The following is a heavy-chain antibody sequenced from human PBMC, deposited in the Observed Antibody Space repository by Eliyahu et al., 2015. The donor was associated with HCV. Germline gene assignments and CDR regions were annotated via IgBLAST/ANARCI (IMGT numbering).Heavy chain of an antibody. V-gene: IGHV3-23*01. CDR1: GFPFXSYA. CDR2: IXGXGGST. CDR3: AKGGGDFWSGYYGFDY. J-gene: IGHJ4*02. D-gene: IGHD3-3*01. Sequence: EVXLLESGGGLVQPGGSLRLSCAASGFPFXSYAMXWVRQAPGKGLGWVSAIXGXGGSTYYADSVKGRFTISRDNSKNTLYLQMNSLRAEDTAVYYCAKGGGDFWSGYYGFDYWGQGTLVTVSS.